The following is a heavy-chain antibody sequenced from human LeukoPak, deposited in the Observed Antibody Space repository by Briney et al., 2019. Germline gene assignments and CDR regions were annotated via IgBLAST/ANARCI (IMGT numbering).Heavy chain of an antibody. J-gene: IGHJ4*02. D-gene: IGHD3-10*01. V-gene: IGHV4-4*07. CDR2: IYTSGST. CDR1: GGSISSYY. CDR3: ARDTRSAPRLYGSGSYYLDY. Sequence: SETLSLTCTVSGGSISSYYWSWIRQPARKGLEWIGRIYTSGSTNYNPSLKSRVTMSVDTSKNQFSLKLSSVTAADTAVYYCARDTRSAPRLYGSGSYYLDYWGQGTLVTVSS.